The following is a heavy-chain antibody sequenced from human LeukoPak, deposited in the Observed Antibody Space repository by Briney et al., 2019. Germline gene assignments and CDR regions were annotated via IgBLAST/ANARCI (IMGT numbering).Heavy chain of an antibody. J-gene: IGHJ4*02. Sequence: GRSLRLSCTASGFTFDDYAMHWVRQAPGKGLEWVSGISWNSDSIGYADSVKGRFTISRDNAKNSLYLQMNSLRAEDTAFYYCVKEIGYWLQGFDYWGQGTLVTVSS. V-gene: IGHV3-9*01. CDR1: GFTFDDYA. CDR3: VKEIGYWLQGFDY. D-gene: IGHD5-12*01. CDR2: ISWNSDSI.